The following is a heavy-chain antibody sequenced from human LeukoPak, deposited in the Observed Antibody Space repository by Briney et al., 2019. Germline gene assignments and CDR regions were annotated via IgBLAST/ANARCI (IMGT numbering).Heavy chain of an antibody. CDR2: ISGSGGST. CDR3: AELGITMIGGV. V-gene: IGHV3-23*01. Sequence: GGSLGPSCAAPGFTFSGFGRGGFGRPPGRGLEWVSAISGSGGSTYYADSVKGRFTISRDNSKNTLYLQMNSLRAEDTAVYYCAELGITMIGGVWGKGTTVTISS. CDR1: GFTFSGFG. D-gene: IGHD3-10*02. J-gene: IGHJ6*04.